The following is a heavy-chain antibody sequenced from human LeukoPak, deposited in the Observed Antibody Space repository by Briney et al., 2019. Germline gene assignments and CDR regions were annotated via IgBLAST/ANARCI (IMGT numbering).Heavy chain of an antibody. CDR1: GFTFSSYG. CDR2: IRYDGSNK. V-gene: IGHV3-30*02. J-gene: IGHJ4*02. D-gene: IGHD6-19*01. Sequence: GGSLRLSCAASGFTFSSYGMHWVRQAPGKGLEWVAFIRYDGSNKYYADSVKGRFTISRDNSKNTLYLQMNSLRAEDTAVYYCARGGPDSSGWYFDYWGQGTLVTVSS. CDR3: ARGGPDSSGWYFDY.